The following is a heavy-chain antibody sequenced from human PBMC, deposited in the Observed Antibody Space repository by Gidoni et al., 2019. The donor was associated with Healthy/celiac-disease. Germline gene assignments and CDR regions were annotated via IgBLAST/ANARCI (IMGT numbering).Heavy chain of an antibody. CDR1: GFTFSSYG. CDR2: IWYDGSNK. CDR3: AKITSHYDFWSGYYFQGDGSYGMDV. Sequence: GFTFSSYGMHWVRQAPGKGLEWVAVIWYDGSNKYYADSVKGRFTISRDNSKNTLYLQMNSLRAEDTAVYYCAKITSHYDFWSGYYFQGDGSYGMDVWGQGTTVTVSS. J-gene: IGHJ6*02. V-gene: IGHV3-33*06. D-gene: IGHD3-3*01.